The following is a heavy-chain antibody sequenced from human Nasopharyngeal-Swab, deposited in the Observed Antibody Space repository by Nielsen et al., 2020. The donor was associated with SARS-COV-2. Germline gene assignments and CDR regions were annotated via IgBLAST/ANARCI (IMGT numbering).Heavy chain of an antibody. J-gene: IGHJ6*03. V-gene: IGHV3-13*01. CDR1: GFTFSSYD. CDR2: IGTEGDT. CDR3: ARARGINLGLGVVGDMDV. Sequence: GEFLKISCAASGFTFSSYDMHWVRQVTVKGLEWVSSIGTEGDTHYPDSVKGRFTISRENAKSSLYLQMNIVRAEDTGVYYCARARGINLGLGVVGDMDVWGKGTTVTVSS. D-gene: IGHD3-3*01.